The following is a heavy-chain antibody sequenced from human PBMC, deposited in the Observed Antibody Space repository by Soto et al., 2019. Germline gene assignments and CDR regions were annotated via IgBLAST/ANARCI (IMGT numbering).Heavy chain of an antibody. V-gene: IGHV3-33*01. CDR3: ARGEHIVVVPAAMRYYYYYMDV. J-gene: IGHJ6*03. CDR1: GFTFSSYG. Sequence: GGSLRLSCAASGFTFSSYGMHWVRQAPGKGLEWVAVIWYDGSNKYYADSVKGRFTISRDNSKNTLYLQMNSLRAEDTAVYYCARGEHIVVVPAAMRYYYYYMDVWGKGTTVTVSS. D-gene: IGHD2-2*01. CDR2: IWYDGSNK.